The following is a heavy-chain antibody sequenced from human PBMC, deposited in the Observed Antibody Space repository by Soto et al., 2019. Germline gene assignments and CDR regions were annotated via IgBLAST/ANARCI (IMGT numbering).Heavy chain of an antibody. CDR2: ISGSGGST. J-gene: IGHJ4*02. Sequence: GGSLRLSCAASEFTFSSYAMSWVRQAPGKGLEWVSGISGSGGSTYYADSVKGRFTISRDNSKNTLYLQIYSLRAEDTAVYYCAKEAAVADTQLFDYWGQGTPVTVSS. CDR1: EFTFSSYA. D-gene: IGHD6-19*01. CDR3: AKEAAVADTQLFDY. V-gene: IGHV3-23*01.